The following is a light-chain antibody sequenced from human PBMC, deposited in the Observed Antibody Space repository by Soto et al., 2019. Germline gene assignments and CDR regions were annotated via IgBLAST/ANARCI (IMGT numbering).Light chain of an antibody. J-gene: IGLJ1*01. CDR1: SSDVGGYNY. CDR3: SSYTSRSTLV. Sequence: QSALTQPASVSGSPGQSITISCTGTSSDVGGYNYVSWYQQHPGKAPKLMIYEVSNRPSGASNRFSGSKSGNTASLTISGLQAEDEADYYCSSYTSRSTLVFGTGTKVTVL. V-gene: IGLV2-14*01. CDR2: EVS.